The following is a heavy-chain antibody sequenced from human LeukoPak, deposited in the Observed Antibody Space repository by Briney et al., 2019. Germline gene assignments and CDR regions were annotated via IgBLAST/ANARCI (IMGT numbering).Heavy chain of an antibody. CDR3: ARDRPKSYGDYSGYFDY. CDR1: GFTFSSYG. CDR2: ISYDGSNK. V-gene: IGHV3-30*03. Sequence: PGRSLRLSCAASGFTFSSYGMHWVRQAPGKGLEWVAVISYDGSNKYYADSVKGRFTISRDNSKNSLCLQMNSLRAEDTAVYYCARDRPKSYGDYSGYFDYWGQGTLVTVSS. J-gene: IGHJ4*02. D-gene: IGHD4-17*01.